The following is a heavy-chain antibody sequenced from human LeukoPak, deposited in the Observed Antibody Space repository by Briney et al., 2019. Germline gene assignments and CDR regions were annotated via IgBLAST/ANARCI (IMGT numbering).Heavy chain of an antibody. Sequence: SETLSLTCAVYGGSFSGYYWSWIRQPPGKWLEWIGEINHSGSTNYNPSLKSRVTISVDTSKNQFSLKLSSVAAADTAVYYCARVRRFGELLLLDPWGQGTLVTVSS. CDR2: INHSGST. V-gene: IGHV4-34*01. D-gene: IGHD3-10*01. CDR1: GGSFSGYY. CDR3: ARVRRFGELLLLDP. J-gene: IGHJ5*02.